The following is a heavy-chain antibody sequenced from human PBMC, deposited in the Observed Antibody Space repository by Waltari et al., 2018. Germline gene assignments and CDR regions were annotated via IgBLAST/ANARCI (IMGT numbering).Heavy chain of an antibody. J-gene: IGHJ4*02. D-gene: IGHD6-13*01. V-gene: IGHV3-53*02. CDR1: GFTVSSTY. CDR3: ARGRAAAGTCFDY. CDR2: IYSGGST. Sequence: EVQLVETGGGLIQPGGSLRLSCDAPGFTVSSTYMSWFRQAPGKGLEWVSVIYSGGSTYYADSVKGRFTISRDNSKNTLYLQMNSLRAEDTAVYYCARGRAAAGTCFDYWGQGTLVTVSS.